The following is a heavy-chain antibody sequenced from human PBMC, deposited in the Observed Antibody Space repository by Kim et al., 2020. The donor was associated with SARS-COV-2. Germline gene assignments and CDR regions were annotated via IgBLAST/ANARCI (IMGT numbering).Heavy chain of an antibody. CDR3: DASDY. V-gene: IGHV3-23*01. CDR2: ISGGGGTT. J-gene: IGHJ4*02. Sequence: ISGGGGTTPSADSVESRVTISRDNAMNTLYLQMNSLRAEDTAVYYCDASDYWGQGTLVTVSP.